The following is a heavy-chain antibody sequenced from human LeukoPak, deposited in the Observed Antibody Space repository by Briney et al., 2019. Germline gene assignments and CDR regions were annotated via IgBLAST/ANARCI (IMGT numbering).Heavy chain of an antibody. V-gene: IGHV3-74*01. J-gene: IGHJ4*02. Sequence: GGSLRLSCSGSGFTFSSYWMHWVRQAPGKGLVWVSRINSDGSSTTYADPVKGRFTISRDNAKNTMYLQMNSLRVEDTAVYYCVQSSPTIDYWGQGTLVTVSS. CDR2: INSDGSST. CDR3: VQSSPTIDY. CDR1: GFTFSSYW. D-gene: IGHD5-12*01.